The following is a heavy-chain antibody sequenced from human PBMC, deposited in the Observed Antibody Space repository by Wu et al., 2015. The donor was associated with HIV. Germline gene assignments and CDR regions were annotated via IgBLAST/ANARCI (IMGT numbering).Heavy chain of an antibody. D-gene: IGHD3-22*01. V-gene: IGHV1-2*02. Sequence: QVQLVQSGAEVKKPGASVKVSCKTSGYMFIGYYMHWVRQAPGQGLEWMGWIHPSSGGTKYAQKFQGRVTMTRDTSKTTVYMEMRSLRYDDTAVYYCARAWATSITMKEEFDPWGQGNPGHRLL. CDR3: ARAWATSITMKEEFDP. J-gene: IGHJ5*02. CDR1: GYMFIGYY. CDR2: IHPSSGGT.